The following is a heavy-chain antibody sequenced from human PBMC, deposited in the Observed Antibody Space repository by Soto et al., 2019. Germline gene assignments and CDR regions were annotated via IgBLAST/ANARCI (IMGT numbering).Heavy chain of an antibody. CDR3: ARGPIIHTYDSSGFDP. CDR2: MNPNSGNT. D-gene: IGHD3-3*01. V-gene: IGHV1-8*01. J-gene: IGHJ5*02. CDR1: GYTFTSYD. Sequence: ASVKVSCKASGYTFTSYDINWVRQATGQGLEWMGWMNPNSGNTGYAQKFQGRVTMTRNTSISTAYMELSSLRSEDTAVYYCARGPIIHTYDSSGFDPWGQGTLVTVSS.